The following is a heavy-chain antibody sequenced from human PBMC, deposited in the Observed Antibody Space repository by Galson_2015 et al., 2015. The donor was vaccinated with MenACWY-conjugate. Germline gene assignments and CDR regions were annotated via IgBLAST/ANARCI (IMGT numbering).Heavy chain of an antibody. CDR3: VKQFYGDYDPHPYDY. Sequence: SLRLSCAASGFTFSSYSMNWVRQAPGKGLEWVSYISSSSSTIYYADSVKGRFTISRDNAKNSLYLQMNSLRAEDTAVYYCVKQFYGDYDPHPYDYWGQGTLVTVSS. CDR2: ISSSSSTI. J-gene: IGHJ4*02. CDR1: GFTFSSYS. D-gene: IGHD4-17*01. V-gene: IGHV3-48*01.